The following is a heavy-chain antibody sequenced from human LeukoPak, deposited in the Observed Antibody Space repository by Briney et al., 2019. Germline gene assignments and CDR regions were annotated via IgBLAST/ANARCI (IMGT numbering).Heavy chain of an antibody. CDR2: INTNTGNP. D-gene: IGHD4-23*01. J-gene: IGHJ4*02. V-gene: IGHV7-4-1*02. CDR3: TREAELRRSDY. Sequence: GASVKVSCKASGYTFTGYYMHWVRQATGQGLEWMGWINTNTGNPTYAQGFTGRFVFSSDTSVNTAFLQIRSLKAEDTAVYYCTREAELRRSDYWGQGTLVTVSS. CDR1: GYTFTGYY.